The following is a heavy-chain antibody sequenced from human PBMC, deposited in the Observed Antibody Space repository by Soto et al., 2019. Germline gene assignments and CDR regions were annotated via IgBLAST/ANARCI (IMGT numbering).Heavy chain of an antibody. Sequence: ASVKVSCKASGGTFSSYSISWVRQAPGQGLEWMGGIIPIFGTANYAQKFQGRVTMTTDTSTSTAYMELRSLRSDDTAVYYCARDSWSGLTNAFDIWGQGTMVTVSS. CDR2: IIPIFGTA. CDR3: ARDSWSGLTNAFDI. V-gene: IGHV1-69*05. J-gene: IGHJ3*02. D-gene: IGHD2-21*02. CDR1: GGTFSSYS.